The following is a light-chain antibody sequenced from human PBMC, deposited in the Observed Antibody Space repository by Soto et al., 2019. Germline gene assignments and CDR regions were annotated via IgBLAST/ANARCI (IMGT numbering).Light chain of an antibody. CDR3: AAWDDSLNGYV. J-gene: IGLJ1*01. Sequence: QSVLTQPPSASGTTGQRVTISCSGSSSNIGTNIVNWYQQLPGTAPKLLIYSDNQRPSGVPDRFSGSKSGTSASLAISGLQSEDEADYYCAAWDDSLNGYVFGTGTKLTVL. V-gene: IGLV1-44*01. CDR1: SSNIGTNI. CDR2: SDN.